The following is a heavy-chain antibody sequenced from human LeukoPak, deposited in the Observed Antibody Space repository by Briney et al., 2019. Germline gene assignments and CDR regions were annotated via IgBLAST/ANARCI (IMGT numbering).Heavy chain of an antibody. Sequence: PGGSLRLSCAASGFTFSSYAMSWVRQARGKGLEWVSAISGSGGSTYYADSVKGRFTMSRDNSMNTVYLQMNSLRAEDTALYYCARERYDSSGHWHFDLWGRGTLVTVSS. CDR2: ISGSGGST. V-gene: IGHV3-23*01. D-gene: IGHD3-22*01. J-gene: IGHJ2*01. CDR3: ARERYDSSGHWHFDL. CDR1: GFTFSSYA.